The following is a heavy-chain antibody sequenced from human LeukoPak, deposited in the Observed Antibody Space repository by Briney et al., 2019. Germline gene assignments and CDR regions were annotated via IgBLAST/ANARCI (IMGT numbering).Heavy chain of an antibody. CDR3: ARALPFDY. CDR2: ISSSSSYI. CDR1: GFTFSSYS. J-gene: IGHJ4*02. V-gene: IGHV3-21*01. Sequence: GGSLRLSCAASGFTFSSYSMNWVRQAPGKGLEWVSSISSSSSYIDYADSVKGRFTISRDNAKNSLYLQMNSLRAEDTAVYYCARALPFDYWGQGTLVTVSS.